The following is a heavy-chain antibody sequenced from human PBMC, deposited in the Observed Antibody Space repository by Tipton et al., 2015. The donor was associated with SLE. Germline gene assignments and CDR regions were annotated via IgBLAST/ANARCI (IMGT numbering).Heavy chain of an antibody. CDR3: ARANGAGSTTTFFDY. J-gene: IGHJ4*02. V-gene: IGHV4-59*08. Sequence: TLSLTCSVSDDSISSWYWSWIRQPPGKPLEWIGYSYFGRTTNYNPSLKGRVTMSVDTSRNEVSLKLTSVTAADTAIYYCARANGAGSTTTFFDYWGQGTLVSVSS. CDR2: SYFGRTT. CDR1: DDSISSWY. D-gene: IGHD2-8*01.